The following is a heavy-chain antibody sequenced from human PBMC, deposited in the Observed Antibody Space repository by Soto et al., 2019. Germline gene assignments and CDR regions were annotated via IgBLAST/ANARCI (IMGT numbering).Heavy chain of an antibody. V-gene: IGHV3-15*07. D-gene: IGHD5-18*01. CDR2: IKSKTDGGTT. J-gene: IGHJ4*02. CDR1: GFTFTYAS. Sequence: EGSLRLSCEPSGFTFTYASMNWVRQAPGKGLEWVGRIKSKTDGGTTDYAAPVKGRFTISRDDSKNTLSLQMSSLETEDTAVYYCAYHTVMGMYYFDYWGRGALVTSPQ. CDR3: AYHTVMGMYYFDY.